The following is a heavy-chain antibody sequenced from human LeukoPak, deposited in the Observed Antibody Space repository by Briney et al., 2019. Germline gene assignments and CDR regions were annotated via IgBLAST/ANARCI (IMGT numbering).Heavy chain of an antibody. J-gene: IGHJ5*01. CDR1: GFTFSDYY. CDR3: AKSGYSQRFDS. Sequence: GGSLRLSCAASGFTFSDYYMSWIRQAPGKGLEWVSYISSSGSTIYYADSVKGRFTISGDNAKNSLYLQMNSLRAEDTAVYYCAKSGYSQRFDSWGQGTLVTVSS. D-gene: IGHD6-13*01. CDR2: ISSSGSTI. V-gene: IGHV3-11*04.